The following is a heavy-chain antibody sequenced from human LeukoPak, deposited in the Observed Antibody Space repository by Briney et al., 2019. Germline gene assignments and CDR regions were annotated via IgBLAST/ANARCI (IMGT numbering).Heavy chain of an antibody. V-gene: IGHV3-23*01. CDR1: GFTFSSYA. CDR3: AKGRAPSYYYDSSGYEFDY. J-gene: IGHJ4*02. D-gene: IGHD3-22*01. Sequence: GGSLRLSCAASGFTFSSYAMSWVRQAPGKGLEWVSAISGSGGSTYYADSVKGRFTISRDNSKNTLYLQMNSLRAEDTAVYYCAKGRAPSYYYDSSGYEFDYWGQGTLVTVSS. CDR2: ISGSGGST.